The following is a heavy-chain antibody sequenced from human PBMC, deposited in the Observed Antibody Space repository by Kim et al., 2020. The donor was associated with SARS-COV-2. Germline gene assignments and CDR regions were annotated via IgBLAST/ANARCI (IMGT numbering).Heavy chain of an antibody. CDR3: ARDDCGTIDY. CDR2: IYRGGREI. CDR1: GFTVSSDY. J-gene: IGHJ4*02. D-gene: IGHD4-17*01. V-gene: IGHV3-53*01. Sequence: GGSLRLSCAASGFTVSSDYMNWVRQAPGKGLEWVAVIYRGGREIYYEQSVRGRITISSDTSKKILFLQMNMLNAEDTGFYYCARDDCGTIDYCGEG.